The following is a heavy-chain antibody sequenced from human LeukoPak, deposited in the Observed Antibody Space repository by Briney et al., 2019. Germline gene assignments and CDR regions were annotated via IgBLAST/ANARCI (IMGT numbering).Heavy chain of an antibody. CDR1: GFTFSSYA. CDR3: ASAGGAYSSSWTYHYYYGMDV. V-gene: IGHV3-23*01. CDR2: ISGSGGST. D-gene: IGHD6-13*01. Sequence: GGSLRLSCAASGFTFSSYAMSWVRQAPGKGLEWVSAISGSGGSTYYADSVKGRFTISRDNSKNTLYLQMNSLRAEDTAVYYCASAGGAYSSSWTYHYYYGMDVWGQGTTVTVSS. J-gene: IGHJ6*02.